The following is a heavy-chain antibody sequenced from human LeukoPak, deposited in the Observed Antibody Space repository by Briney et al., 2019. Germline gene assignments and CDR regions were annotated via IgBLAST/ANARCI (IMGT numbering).Heavy chain of an antibody. CDR2: INKDGSAK. Sequence: GGSLRLSCAASGFTFSNFAMTWVRQAPGKGLEWVANINKDGSAKYYVDSVKGRFTISRDNAKNSVYLQMNSLRAEDTAVYYCARAASSGYYYHYFDYWGQGTLVTVSS. V-gene: IGHV3-7*01. CDR1: GFTFSNFA. D-gene: IGHD3-22*01. J-gene: IGHJ4*02. CDR3: ARAASSGYYYHYFDY.